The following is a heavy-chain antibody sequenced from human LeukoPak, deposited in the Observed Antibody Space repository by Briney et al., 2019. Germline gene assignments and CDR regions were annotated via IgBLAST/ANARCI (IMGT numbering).Heavy chain of an antibody. CDR2: ISSTGSYT. Sequence: GGSLRLSCAASGFTFSDFFMSWIRQAPGKGLEWVSYISSTGSYTDYADSVKGRFTISRDNAKNSLYLQMNSLRAEDTAVYYCARDRRQYSYGYDYWGQGALVTVSS. J-gene: IGHJ4*02. CDR3: ARDRRQYSYGYDY. D-gene: IGHD5-18*01. CDR1: GFTFSDFF. V-gene: IGHV3-11*05.